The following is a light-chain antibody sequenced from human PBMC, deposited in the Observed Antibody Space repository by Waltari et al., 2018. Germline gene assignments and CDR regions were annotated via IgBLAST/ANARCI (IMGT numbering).Light chain of an antibody. V-gene: IGKV4-1*01. CDR1: LSILHSSENKNQ. J-gene: IGKJ3*01. CDR2: GAS. CDR3: QQDYSTPFT. Sequence: DIVMTQSPDSLSVSLGERATIHCKSSLSILHSSENKNQLGWYQQKSGQSPKLLIYGASTRAYGVPDRFSGSGSGTDFTLTISSLQTEDVAVYYCQQDYSTPFTFGPGTKVDIK.